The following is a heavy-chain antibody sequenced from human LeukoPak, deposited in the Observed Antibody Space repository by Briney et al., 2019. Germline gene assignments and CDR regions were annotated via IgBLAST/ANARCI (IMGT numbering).Heavy chain of an antibody. Sequence: GGSLRLSCAASGFTFSAYWMHWVRQAPGMGLVWVSRIDDDGSGASYADSVKGRFTISRDNARNTLYLQMNSLRAEDTAVYYCARATIFGWFDPWGQGTLVTVSS. CDR1: GFTFSAYW. J-gene: IGHJ5*02. D-gene: IGHD3-9*01. CDR3: ARATIFGWFDP. V-gene: IGHV3-74*01. CDR2: IDDDGSGA.